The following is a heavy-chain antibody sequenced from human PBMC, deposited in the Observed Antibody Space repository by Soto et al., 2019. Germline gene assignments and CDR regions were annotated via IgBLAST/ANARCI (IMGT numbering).Heavy chain of an antibody. J-gene: IGHJ4*02. V-gene: IGHV1-8*01. CDR2: MNPNSGNT. CDR3: ARGGPDFDILTGYDISGY. CDR1: GYTFTSYD. Sequence: QVQLVQSGAEVKKPGASVKVSCKASGYTFTSYDINWVRQATGQGLEWMGWMNPNSGNTGYAQKFQCRVTMTRNTSISTADMELSSLRSEVTAVYYCARGGPDFDILTGYDISGYWGQGTLVTVSA. D-gene: IGHD3-9*01.